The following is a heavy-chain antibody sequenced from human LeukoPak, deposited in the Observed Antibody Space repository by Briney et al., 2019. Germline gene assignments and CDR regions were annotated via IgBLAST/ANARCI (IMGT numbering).Heavy chain of an antibody. CDR1: GYTFSNYG. V-gene: IGHV1-18*01. CDR2: ISAYNANT. J-gene: IGHJ4*02. Sequence: ASVKVSCKASGYTFSNYGITWVRQAPGQGLEWMGWISAYNANTNYTQRLQGRVTMTTDTFTSTAYMDLRSLRSDDTAVYYCARDNYDSCGFSLDYWGQGTVVTVSS. D-gene: IGHD3-22*01. CDR3: ARDNYDSCGFSLDY.